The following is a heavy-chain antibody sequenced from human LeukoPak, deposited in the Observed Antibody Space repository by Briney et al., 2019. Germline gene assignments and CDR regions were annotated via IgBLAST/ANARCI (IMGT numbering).Heavy chain of an antibody. D-gene: IGHD6-13*01. CDR3: ATSGGQQLGHFDY. J-gene: IGHJ4*02. CDR1: GGSISSYY. V-gene: IGHV4-39*07. Sequence: PSETLSLTCTVSGGSISSYYWSWIRQPPGKGLEWIGSIYYSGSTYYNPSLKSRVTISVDTSKNQFSLKLSSVTAAGTAVYYCATSGGQQLGHFDYWGQGTLVTVSS. CDR2: IYYSGST.